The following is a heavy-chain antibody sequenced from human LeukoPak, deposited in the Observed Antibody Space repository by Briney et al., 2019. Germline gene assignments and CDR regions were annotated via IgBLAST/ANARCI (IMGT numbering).Heavy chain of an antibody. CDR2: ISGSGGST. CDR3: AKSEGIRDYYDSSGYYYDY. D-gene: IGHD3-22*01. V-gene: IGHV3-23*01. J-gene: IGHJ4*02. CDR1: GFTFSSYA. Sequence: GGSRRLSCAASGFTFSSYAMSWVRQAPGKGLEWVSAISGSGGSTYYADSVKGRFTISRDNSKNTLYLQMNSLRAEDTAVYYCAKSEGIRDYYDSSGYYYDYWGQGTLVTVSS.